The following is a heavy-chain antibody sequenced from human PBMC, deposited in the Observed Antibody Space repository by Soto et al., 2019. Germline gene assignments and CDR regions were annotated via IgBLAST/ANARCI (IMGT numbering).Heavy chain of an antibody. CDR1: GFTFSSYG. CDR2: ISYDGSNK. D-gene: IGHD6-19*01. J-gene: IGHJ4*02. Sequence: QVQLVESGGGVVQPGRSLRLSCVASGFTFSSYGMHWVRQAPGKGLEWVAVISYDGSNKYYADSVKGRFTISRDNSKNTLYLQMNSLRAEDTAVYYCAKDHSSGWIDWGQGTLVTVSS. CDR3: AKDHSSGWID. V-gene: IGHV3-30*18.